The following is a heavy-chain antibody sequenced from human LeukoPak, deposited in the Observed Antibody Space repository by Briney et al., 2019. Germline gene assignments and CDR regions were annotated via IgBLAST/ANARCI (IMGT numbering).Heavy chain of an antibody. V-gene: IGHV4-30-2*01. Sequence: PSQTLSLTCAVSGGSISSGGYSWSWIRQPPGRGLEWIGYIYHSGSTYYNPSLKSRVTISVDRSKNQFSLKLSSVTAADTAVYYRARSCSSTSCYDGRFDPWGQGTLVTVSS. CDR3: ARSCSSTSCYDGRFDP. J-gene: IGHJ5*02. D-gene: IGHD2-2*01. CDR2: IYHSGST. CDR1: GGSISSGGYS.